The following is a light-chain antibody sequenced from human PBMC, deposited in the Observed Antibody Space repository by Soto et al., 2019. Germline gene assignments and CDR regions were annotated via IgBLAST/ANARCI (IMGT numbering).Light chain of an antibody. Sequence: EFVLTQPPGTLSLSPGERVTLSCRASQSVSSSYLAWYQQKPGQAPRLLIYGASSRATGIPDRFSGSGSGTDFTLTISRLEPEDFAVYYCQQYGSSPFTFGPGTKVDIK. J-gene: IGKJ3*01. CDR1: QSVSSSY. CDR2: GAS. CDR3: QQYGSSPFT. V-gene: IGKV3-20*01.